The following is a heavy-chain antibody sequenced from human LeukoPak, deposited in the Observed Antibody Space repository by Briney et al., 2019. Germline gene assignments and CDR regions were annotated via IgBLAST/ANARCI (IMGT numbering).Heavy chain of an antibody. CDR2: ISGNSGTT. CDR3: AKSWSCVQYNDWLCYFDY. V-gene: IGHV3-23*01. J-gene: IGHJ4*02. Sequence: GGSLRLSCAASGFTFSNYAMSWVRQAPGKGLEWVSGISGNSGTTYYTDSVQGRFTISRDNSKDTLYLQMNSLRDDDTAIYYCAKSWSCVQYNDWLCYFDYWGQGTLVTVSS. CDR1: GFTFSNYA. D-gene: IGHD3-9*01.